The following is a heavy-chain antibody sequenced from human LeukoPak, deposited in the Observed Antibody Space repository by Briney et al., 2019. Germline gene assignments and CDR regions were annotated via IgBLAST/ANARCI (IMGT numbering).Heavy chain of an antibody. CDR1: GFTFGDYA. J-gene: IGHJ4*02. CDR3: TRASSGWSYYFDY. V-gene: IGHV3-49*04. Sequence: GGSLRLSCTASGFTFGDYAMSWVRQAPGKGLEWVAFIRSKAYGGTTEYAASVKGRFTISRDDSKSIAYLQMNSLKTEDTAVYYCTRASSGWSYYFDYWGQGTLVTVSS. CDR2: IRSKAYGGTT. D-gene: IGHD6-19*01.